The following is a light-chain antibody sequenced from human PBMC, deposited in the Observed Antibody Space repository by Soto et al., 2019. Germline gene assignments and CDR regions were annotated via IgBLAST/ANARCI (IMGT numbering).Light chain of an antibody. CDR2: EVS. CDR1: SSDVGGYNY. CDR3: ASYTSTNTLI. V-gene: IGLV2-14*01. Sequence: QSALTQPASVSGSPGQSITVSCTGTSSDVGGYNYVSWYQHHPGKAPKLIIYEVSNRPSGISSRFSGSKSGNTASLAISGLQAEDEADYYCASYTSTNTLIFGGGTKLTVL. J-gene: IGLJ2*01.